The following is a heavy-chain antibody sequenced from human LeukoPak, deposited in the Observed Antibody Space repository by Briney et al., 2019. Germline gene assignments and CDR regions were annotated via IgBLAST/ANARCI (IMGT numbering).Heavy chain of an antibody. CDR2: INSDGSST. D-gene: IGHD6-13*01. J-gene: IGHJ4*02. CDR1: GFTFSSYW. CDR3: ARDGGIFSSSWPFDY. Sequence: GGSLRLSCAASGFTFSSYWMHWVRQAPGKGLVWVSRINSDGSSTSYADSVKGRFTISRDNAKNTVYLQMNSLRAEDTAVYYCARDGGIFSSSWPFDYWGQGTLVTVSS. V-gene: IGHV3-74*01.